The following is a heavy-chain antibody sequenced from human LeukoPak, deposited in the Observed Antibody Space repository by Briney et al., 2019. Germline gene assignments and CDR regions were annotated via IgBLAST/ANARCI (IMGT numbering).Heavy chain of an antibody. V-gene: IGHV4-30-4*08. CDR3: AREIIVVVVAAQTVYNWFDP. CDR1: GGPISSGDYY. J-gene: IGHJ5*02. CDR2: IYYSGST. D-gene: IGHD2-15*01. Sequence: SETLSLTCTVSGGPISSGDYYWSWIRQPPGKGLEWIGYIYYSGSTYYNPSLKSRVTISVDTSKNQFSLKLSSVTAADTAVYYCAREIIVVVVAAQTVYNWFDPWGQGTLVTVSS.